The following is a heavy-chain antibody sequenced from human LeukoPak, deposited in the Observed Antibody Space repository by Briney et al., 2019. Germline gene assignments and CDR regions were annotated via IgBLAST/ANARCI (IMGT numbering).Heavy chain of an antibody. D-gene: IGHD1-26*01. CDR3: ARDLDQYSGRYGGFGHDF. CDR1: GGTFSSYA. Sequence: SVTVSCTASGGTFSSYAISWVRQAPGQGLEWMGGIIPIFGTANYAQKLQGRVTMTTDTSTSTAYMELRSLRSDDTAVYYCARDLDQYSGRYGGFGHDFWGQGTLVTVSS. CDR2: IIPIFGTA. V-gene: IGHV1-69*05. J-gene: IGHJ4*02.